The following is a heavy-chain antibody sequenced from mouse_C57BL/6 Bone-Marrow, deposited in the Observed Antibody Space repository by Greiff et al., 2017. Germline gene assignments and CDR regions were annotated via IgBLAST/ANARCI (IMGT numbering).Heavy chain of an antibody. V-gene: IGHV1-72*01. CDR1: GYTFTSYW. CDR3: AREKYYYLHAMDY. J-gene: IGHJ4*01. CDR2: IDPNSGGT. Sequence: QVQLQQPGAELVKPGASVKLSCKASGYTFTSYWMHWVKQRPGRGLEWTGRIDPNSGGTKYNEKFKSKATLTVDKPSSTAYMQLSSLTSEDSAVYYCAREKYYYLHAMDYWGQGTSVTVSS. D-gene: IGHD1-1*01.